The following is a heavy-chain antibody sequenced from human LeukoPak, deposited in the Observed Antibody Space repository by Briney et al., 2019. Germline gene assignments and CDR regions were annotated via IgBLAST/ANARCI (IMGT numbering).Heavy chain of an antibody. CDR3: ARSQLGGNPTNFDY. CDR2: IYSGGST. V-gene: IGHV3-66*01. D-gene: IGHD4-23*01. J-gene: IGHJ4*02. Sequence: GGSLRLSCAASGFTVSSNYMNWVRQAPGKGLEWVSVIYSGGSTYYADSVKGRFSISRDNSKDTLFLQMNSLRAEDTAVYYCARSQLGGNPTNFDYWGQGTLVTVSS. CDR1: GFTVSSNY.